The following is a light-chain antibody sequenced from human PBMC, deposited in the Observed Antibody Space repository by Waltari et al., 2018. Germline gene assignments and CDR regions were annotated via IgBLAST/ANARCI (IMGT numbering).Light chain of an antibody. V-gene: IGLV3-19*01. Sequence: SSELTQDPTVSVALGQTVSITCQGDSLRKYYESWYRQRPGQAPILVIYGDNNRPSGIPDRFSTSTSGDTASLTITETQAEDEGDYYCQSRDSYTDRVFGGGTKLTVI. J-gene: IGLJ3*02. CDR1: SLRKYY. CDR2: GDN. CDR3: QSRDSYTDRV.